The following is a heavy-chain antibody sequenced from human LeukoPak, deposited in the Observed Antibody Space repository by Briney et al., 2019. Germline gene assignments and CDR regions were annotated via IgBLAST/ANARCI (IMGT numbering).Heavy chain of an antibody. CDR3: ARVSYDSSGYYRYYYYYYMDV. D-gene: IGHD3-22*01. V-gene: IGHV4-61*08. Sequence: PSETLSLTCTVSGDSISSGDYYWSWIRQPPGKGLEWIGYIYYSGSTNYNPSLKSRVTISVDTSKNQFSLKLSSVTAADTAVYYCARVSYDSSGYYRYYYYYYMDVWGKGTTVTVSS. CDR1: GDSISSGDYY. CDR2: IYYSGST. J-gene: IGHJ6*03.